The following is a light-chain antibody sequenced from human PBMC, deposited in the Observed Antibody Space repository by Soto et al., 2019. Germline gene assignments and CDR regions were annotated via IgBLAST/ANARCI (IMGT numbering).Light chain of an antibody. CDR1: TSAVGGYNY. J-gene: IGLJ2*01. Sequence: QSALTQPASVSGSPGQPITISCPGTTSAVGGYNYVSWYQQHPGKAPKLMIYDVSNRPSGVSNRFSGSKSGNTASLTISGLQAEDEADYYCSSYTSSSFVVFGGGTKLTVL. CDR3: SSYTSSSFVV. CDR2: DVS. V-gene: IGLV2-14*01.